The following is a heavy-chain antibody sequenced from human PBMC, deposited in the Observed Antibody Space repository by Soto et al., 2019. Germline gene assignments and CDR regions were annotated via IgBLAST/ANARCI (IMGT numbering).Heavy chain of an antibody. V-gene: IGHV3-30*18. J-gene: IGHJ4*02. CDR2: ISNDGSQT. CDR3: ANGFCGNNCYYFPN. Sequence: QVQLVESGEGVVQPGRSLRLSCVASGYMFSRDGMHWVRQAPGKGLEWVAVISNDGSQTTYGDSVKGRFTISRDNSKNTVYLQMNSLTTEDTAVYYCANGFCGNNCYYFPNWGQGTLVTVS. CDR1: GYMFSRDG. D-gene: IGHD2-21*02.